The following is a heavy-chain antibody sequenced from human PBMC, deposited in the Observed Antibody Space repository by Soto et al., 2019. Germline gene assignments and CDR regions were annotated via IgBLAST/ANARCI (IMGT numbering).Heavy chain of an antibody. D-gene: IGHD1-26*01. CDR2: INPSSGST. CDR3: AVSGSYQANHDAFDI. CDR1: GYTFTSYY. Sequence: EASVKVSCKASGYTFTSYYMHWVRQAPGQGLEWMGRINPSSGSTSYAQKLQGRVTMTTDTSTSTAYMELRSLRSDDTAVYYCAVSGSYQANHDAFDIWGQGTMVTVSS. V-gene: IGHV1-46*01. J-gene: IGHJ3*02.